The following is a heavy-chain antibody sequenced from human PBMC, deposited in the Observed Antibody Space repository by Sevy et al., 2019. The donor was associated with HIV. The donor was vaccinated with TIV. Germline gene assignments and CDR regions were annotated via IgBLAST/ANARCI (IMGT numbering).Heavy chain of an antibody. J-gene: IGHJ4*02. CDR1: GGSTSSGDYY. D-gene: IGHD6-13*01. V-gene: IGHV4-30-4*01. CDR2: IYYSGST. Sequence: SETLSLTCTVSGGSTSSGDYYWSWIRQPPGKGLEWIGYIYYSGSTYYNPSLKSRVTISVDTSKNQFSLKPSSVTAAETAVYYCASRIAAAGKNNPWDYWGQGTLVTVSS. CDR3: ASRIAAAGKNNPWDY.